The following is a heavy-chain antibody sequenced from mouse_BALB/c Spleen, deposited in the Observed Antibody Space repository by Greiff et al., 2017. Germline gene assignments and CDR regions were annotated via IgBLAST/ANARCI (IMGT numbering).Heavy chain of an antibody. Sequence: EVKVVESGGGLVQPGGSRKLSCAASGFTFSDYGMAWVRQAPGKGPEWVAFISNLAYSIYYADTVTGRFTISRENAKNTLYLEMSSLRSEDTAMYYCARADSDYWGQGTSVTVSS. J-gene: IGHJ4*01. CDR1: GFTFSDYG. CDR3: ARADSDY. CDR2: ISNLAYSI. V-gene: IGHV5-15*02.